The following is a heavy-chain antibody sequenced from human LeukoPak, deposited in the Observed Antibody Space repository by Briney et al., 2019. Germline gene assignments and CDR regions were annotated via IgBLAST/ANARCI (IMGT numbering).Heavy chain of an antibody. CDR3: ARRSGSSFDS. CDR2: ISYEGKSK. D-gene: IGHD6-6*01. Sequence: GGSLRLSCAASGFTFSSYGMHWVRQAPGEGLEWVAVISYEGKSKYYADSVKGRFTISRDNFKNSLFLQMNSLRAEDTAVYYCARRSGSSFDSWGQGTVVTVSS. CDR1: GFTFSSYG. J-gene: IGHJ4*02. V-gene: IGHV3-30*03.